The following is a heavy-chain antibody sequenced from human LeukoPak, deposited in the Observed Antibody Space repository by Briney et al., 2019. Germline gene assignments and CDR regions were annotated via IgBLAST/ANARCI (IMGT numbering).Heavy chain of an antibody. J-gene: IGHJ3*02. Sequence: GRSLRLSCTASGLTFSTYGMHWVRQAPGKGLEWVAVIWSDGNNRFYADSVKGRFTFSRDNSKNTLSLQMNSLRAEDTAVYYCVKERSPFDAFDIWGQGTMVTVSS. CDR2: IWSDGNNR. CDR1: GLTFSTYG. V-gene: IGHV3-33*06. CDR3: VKERSPFDAFDI.